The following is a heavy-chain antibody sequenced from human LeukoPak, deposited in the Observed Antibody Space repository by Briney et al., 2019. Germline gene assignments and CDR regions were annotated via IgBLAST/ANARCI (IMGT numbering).Heavy chain of an antibody. CDR2: IYYSGST. V-gene: IGHV4-31*11. CDR3: ASQTETGESYYYDY. CDR1: GGSISSGGYS. Sequence: PSETLSLTCAASGGSISSGGYSWSWIRQPPGKGLEWIGYIYYSGSTYYNPSLKSRVTISVDTSNNQFSLKLSSVTAADTAVYYCASQTETGESYYYDYWGQGTLVTVSS. J-gene: IGHJ4*02. D-gene: IGHD7-27*01.